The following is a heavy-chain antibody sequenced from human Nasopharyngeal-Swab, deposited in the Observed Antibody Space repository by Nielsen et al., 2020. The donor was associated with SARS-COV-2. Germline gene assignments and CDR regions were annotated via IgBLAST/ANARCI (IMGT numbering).Heavy chain of an antibody. CDR3: ARGKDGVYYYYGMDV. V-gene: IGHV3-30*04. D-gene: IGHD4-17*01. CDR1: GFNFHTYA. CDR2: ISYDGSNQ. J-gene: IGHJ6*02. Sequence: GASLQISCVASGFNFHTYALHWVRQVPGKGLEWVAIISYDGSNQFYADSVKGRFTVSRDNSKNALYLQMSSLTREDTAIYYCARGKDGVYYYYGMDVWGQGTTVTVSS.